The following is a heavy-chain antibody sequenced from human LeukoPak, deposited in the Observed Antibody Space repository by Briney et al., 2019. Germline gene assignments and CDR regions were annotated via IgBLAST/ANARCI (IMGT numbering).Heavy chain of an antibody. Sequence: GGSLRLSCAGSGFNFSIYAMSWVRQAPGKGLEWVSALSGGGDSTYYADSVKGRFTISRDNSKNTLYLQMNSLRAEDTALYYCAKDLRTTDTSGYYHWGQGTLVTVSS. J-gene: IGHJ5*02. CDR3: AKDLRTTDTSGYYH. V-gene: IGHV3-23*01. CDR2: LSGGGDST. CDR1: GFNFSIYA. D-gene: IGHD3-22*01.